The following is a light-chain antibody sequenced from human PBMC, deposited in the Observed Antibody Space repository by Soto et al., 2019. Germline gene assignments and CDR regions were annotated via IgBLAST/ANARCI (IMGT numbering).Light chain of an antibody. Sequence: QSALTQPPSASGSPGQSVAISCTGTSSDVGNYNYVSWYQQHPGKAPKLMIYEVSKRPSGVPGRFSGSKSGNTASLTVHGLQAEDEADYYCSSYAGYNNYVLGPGTKLTVL. CDR2: EVS. CDR3: SSYAGYNNYV. J-gene: IGLJ1*01. CDR1: SSDVGNYNY. V-gene: IGLV2-8*01.